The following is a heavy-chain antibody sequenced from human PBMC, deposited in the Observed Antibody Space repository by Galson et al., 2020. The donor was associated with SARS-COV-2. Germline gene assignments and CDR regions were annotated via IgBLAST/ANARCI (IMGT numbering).Heavy chain of an antibody. CDR2: FDPEDGET. Sequence: ASVKVSCKVSGYTLTELSLHWVRQAPGKGLEWMGGFDPEDGETIYAQKFQGRVTMTEDTSTDTAYMELSSLRSEDTAVCYCATGAAAAGKAWWWLVSWGQGALLTVCS. J-gene: IGHJ5*01. D-gene: IGHD6-13*01. CDR3: ATGAAAAGKAWWWLVS. CDR1: GYTLTELS. V-gene: IGHV1-24*01.